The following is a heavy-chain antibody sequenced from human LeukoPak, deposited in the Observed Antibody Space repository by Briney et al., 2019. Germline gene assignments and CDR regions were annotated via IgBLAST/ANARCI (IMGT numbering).Heavy chain of an antibody. J-gene: IGHJ4*02. D-gene: IGHD1-7*01. CDR1: GGSISSGGYS. V-gene: IGHV4-30-2*05. CDR3: ARSNWNCAIDY. CDR2: IYHSGST. Sequence: SETLSLTCAVSGGSISSGGYSWSWIRQPPGKGLEWIGYIYHSGSTYYNPSLKSRVTISVDTSKNQFSLKLSSVTAADTAVYYCARSNWNCAIDYWGQGTLVTVSS.